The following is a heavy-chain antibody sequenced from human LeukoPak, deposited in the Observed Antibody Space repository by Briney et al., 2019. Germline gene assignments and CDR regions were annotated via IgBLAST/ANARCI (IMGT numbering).Heavy chain of an antibody. CDR2: ININEGP. Sequence: SETLSLTCTVSGGSISSYHWSWIRQPAGKGLEWIGHININEGPKYNPSLRSRVTMSADMSRNQYPLKLSSVTAADTAVYYCARDGNSYGPDFDYWGQGTLVTVSS. V-gene: IGHV4-4*07. D-gene: IGHD5-18*01. J-gene: IGHJ4*02. CDR1: GGSISSYH. CDR3: ARDGNSYGPDFDY.